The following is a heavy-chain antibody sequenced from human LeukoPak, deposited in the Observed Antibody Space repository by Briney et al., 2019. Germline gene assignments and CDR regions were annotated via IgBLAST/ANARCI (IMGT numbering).Heavy chain of an antibody. V-gene: IGHV1-18*01. J-gene: IGHJ5*02. Sequence: ASVKVSCKASGYTFTSYGISWVRQAPGQGLEWMGWISAYNGNTNYAQKLQGRVTMTTDTSTSTAYMELRSLRSDDTAVYYCARDKSDVVTSWGFGPWGQGTLVTVSS. CDR1: GYTFTSYG. CDR2: ISAYNGNT. CDR3: ARDKSDVVTSWGFGP. D-gene: IGHD2-2*01.